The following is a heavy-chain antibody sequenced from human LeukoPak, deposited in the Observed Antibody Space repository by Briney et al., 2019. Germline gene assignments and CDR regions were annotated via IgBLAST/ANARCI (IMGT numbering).Heavy chain of an antibody. J-gene: IGHJ5*02. CDR2: FYYSGST. CDR3: ARVPAPYSNGWYSS. V-gene: IGHV4-39*07. CDR1: GGSISSSNYY. Sequence: PSETLSLTCTVSGGSISSSNYYWGWIRQPPGKGLEWIGNFYYSGSTYYNPSLKSRVTISVDTSKNQFSLKLSSVTAADTAVYYCARVPAPYSNGWYSSWGQGTLVTVSS. D-gene: IGHD6-19*01.